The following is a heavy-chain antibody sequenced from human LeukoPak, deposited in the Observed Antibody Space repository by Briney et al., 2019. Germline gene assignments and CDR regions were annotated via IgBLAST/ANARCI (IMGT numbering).Heavy chain of an antibody. V-gene: IGHV3-48*01. CDR3: ARDVYCSSTSYCYWFFDL. CDR2: IRSISSSTI. CDR1: GFTLSSYS. J-gene: IGHJ2*01. D-gene: IGHD2-2*01. Sequence: RGSLRLSCAASGFTLSSYSMNWVRPAPGKGLEWVSYIRSISSSTIYYADSVKGRFTISRDNAKNSLYLQMNSLRAEDTAVYYCARDVYCSSTSYCYWFFDLWGRGTLVTVSS.